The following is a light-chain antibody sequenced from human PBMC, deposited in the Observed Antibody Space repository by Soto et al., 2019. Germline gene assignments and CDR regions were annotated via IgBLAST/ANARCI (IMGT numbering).Light chain of an antibody. V-gene: IGLV2-14*01. CDR1: SSDVGGYDY. J-gene: IGLJ2*01. CDR2: EVS. Sequence: QSALTQPASVSGSPGQSITISCTGTSSDVGGYDYVSWYQQHPGKAPKLIIYEVSNRPSGVSNRFSGSKSGHTASLTISGPQAEDEADYYCSSYTSSASVAFGGVTKLTVL. CDR3: SSYTSSASVA.